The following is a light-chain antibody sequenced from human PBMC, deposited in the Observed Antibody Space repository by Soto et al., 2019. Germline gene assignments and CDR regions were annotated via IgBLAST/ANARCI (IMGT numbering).Light chain of an antibody. J-gene: IGKJ1*01. CDR1: ESVSTW. Sequence: DIPMTQSPSTLSASVGDRVHITCRASESVSTWLAWYQQKPGKAPKLLIYDASSLESGVPSRFSGTGSGTQFTLTISSLQSDDFATYYCQHYKTYPLTFGQGTRVEIK. CDR2: DAS. V-gene: IGKV1-5*01. CDR3: QHYKTYPLT.